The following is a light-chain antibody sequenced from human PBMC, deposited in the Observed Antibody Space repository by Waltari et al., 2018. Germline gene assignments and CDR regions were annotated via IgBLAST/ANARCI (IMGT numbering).Light chain of an antibody. CDR2: RSN. V-gene: IGLV10-54*04. CDR3: SAWDSDLVVVV. CDR1: HNKDGNQG. J-gene: IGLJ3*02. Sequence: QAGLTQPPPVSRDFGQTATLTCTGEHNKDGNQGADCLQQHRGHPPKPLSFRSNIRPSGISERFSASTSGNTASLTITGVQPDDEADYYCSAWDSDLVVVVFGGGTRLTVL.